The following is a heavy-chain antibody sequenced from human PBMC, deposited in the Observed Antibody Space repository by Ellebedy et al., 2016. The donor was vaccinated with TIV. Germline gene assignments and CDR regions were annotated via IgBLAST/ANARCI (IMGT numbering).Heavy chain of an antibody. Sequence: ASVKVSCXASGYTFSNYYIHWVRQAPGQGLEWTGLINPSGGRISYAQNFQGRVTMTRATSTSTVYMELRSLRSEDTAVYYCARENSSSSNGAYVYWGQGTLVTVSS. V-gene: IGHV1-46*01. D-gene: IGHD6-6*01. J-gene: IGHJ4*02. CDR1: GYTFSNYY. CDR2: INPSGGRI. CDR3: ARENSSSSNGAYVY.